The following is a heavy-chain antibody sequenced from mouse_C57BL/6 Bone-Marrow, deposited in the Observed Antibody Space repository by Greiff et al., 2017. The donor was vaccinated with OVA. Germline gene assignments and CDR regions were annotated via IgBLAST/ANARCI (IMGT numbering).Heavy chain of an antibody. CDR2: ISNLAYSI. V-gene: IGHV5-15*01. CDR3: ARHGGREAWFAY. Sequence: EVQLVESGGGLVQPGGSLKLSCAASGFTFSDYGMAWVRQAPRKGPEWVAFISNLAYSIYYADTVTGRFTISRENAKNTLYLEMSSLRSEDTAMYYCARHGGREAWFAYWGQGTLVTVSA. D-gene: IGHD3-3*01. J-gene: IGHJ3*01. CDR1: GFTFSDYG.